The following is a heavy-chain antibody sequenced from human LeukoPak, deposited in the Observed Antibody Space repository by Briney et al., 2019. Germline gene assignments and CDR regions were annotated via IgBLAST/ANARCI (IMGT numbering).Heavy chain of an antibody. CDR2: IYYSGST. D-gene: IGHD4-17*01. CDR1: GGSISSSSYY. Sequence: SETLSLTCTVSGGSISSSSYYWGWIRQPPGKGLEWIGSIYYSGSTYYNPSLKSRVTISVDTSKNQFSLKLSSVTAADTAVYYCARAPQYGDYEGGWFDPWGQGTLVTVSS. CDR3: ARAPQYGDYEGGWFDP. V-gene: IGHV4-39*07. J-gene: IGHJ5*02.